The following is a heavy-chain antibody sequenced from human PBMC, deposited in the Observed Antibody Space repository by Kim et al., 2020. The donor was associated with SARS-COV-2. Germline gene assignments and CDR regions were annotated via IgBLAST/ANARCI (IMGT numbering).Heavy chain of an antibody. CDR1: GFSLNTAGMC. D-gene: IGHD2-15*01. V-gene: IGHV2-70*01. CDR3: TRSRVTIGRGFGFDP. Sequence: SGPTLVNPTQTLTLTCTFSGFSLNTAGMCVSWIRQPPGKALEWLAFIDWDGDKYYNTSLKTRLTISKDTSKNQVVLTMTNMDPMDTATYYCTRSRVTIGRGFGFDPWGQGTLVTVSS. CDR2: IDWDGDK. J-gene: IGHJ5*02.